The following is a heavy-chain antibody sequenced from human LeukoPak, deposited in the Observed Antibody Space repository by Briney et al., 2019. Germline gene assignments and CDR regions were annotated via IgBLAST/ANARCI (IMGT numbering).Heavy chain of an antibody. D-gene: IGHD2-15*01. CDR3: ARVMFCSGGSCPGDY. Sequence: SETLSLTCTVSGGSISSGDYYWSWIRQPRGKGLEWIGYIYYSGSTYYNPSLKSRVTISVDTSKNQFSLKLSSVTAADTAVYYCARVMFCSGGSCPGDYWGQGTLVTVSS. J-gene: IGHJ4*02. CDR2: IYYSGST. V-gene: IGHV4-30-4*01. CDR1: GGSISSGDYY.